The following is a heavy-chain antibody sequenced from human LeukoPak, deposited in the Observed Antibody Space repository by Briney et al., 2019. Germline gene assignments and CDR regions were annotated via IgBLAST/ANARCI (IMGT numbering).Heavy chain of an antibody. V-gene: IGHV1-8*01. CDR3: ARAGYCSGGSCYVEYYYYMDV. Sequence: ASVKVSCKASGYTFTSYDINWVRQATGQGLEWMGWMNPNSGNTGYAQKFQGRVTMARNTSISTAYMELSSLRSEDTAVYYCARAGYCSGGSCYVEYYYYMDVWGKGTTVTISS. CDR2: MNPNSGNT. CDR1: GYTFTSYD. D-gene: IGHD2-15*01. J-gene: IGHJ6*03.